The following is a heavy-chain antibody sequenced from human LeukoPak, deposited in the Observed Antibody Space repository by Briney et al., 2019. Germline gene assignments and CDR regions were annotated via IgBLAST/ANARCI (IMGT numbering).Heavy chain of an antibody. CDR1: GYTFTGYA. V-gene: IGHV1-3*01. D-gene: IGHD3-22*01. CDR3: ASSEDSSGYYPVLDY. Sequence: ASVKVSCKASGYTFTGYAMHWVRQAPGQRLEWMGWINAGNGNTKYSQKFQGRVTITRDTSASTAYMELSSLRSEDTAVYYCASSEDSSGYYPVLDYWGQGTLVTVSS. CDR2: INAGNGNT. J-gene: IGHJ4*02.